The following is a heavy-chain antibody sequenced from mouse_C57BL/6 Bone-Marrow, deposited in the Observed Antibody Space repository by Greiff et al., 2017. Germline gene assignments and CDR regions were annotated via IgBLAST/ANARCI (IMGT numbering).Heavy chain of an antibody. V-gene: IGHV1-81*01. Sequence: QVQLKQSGAELARPGASVKLSCKASGYTFTSYGISWVKQRTGQGLEWIGEIYPRSGNTYYNEKFKGKATLTADKSSSTAYMELRSLTSEDSAVYFCARIGLFLLRWDWGQGTLVTVSA. CDR1: GYTFTSYG. D-gene: IGHD1-1*01. CDR3: ARIGLFLLRWD. J-gene: IGHJ3*01. CDR2: IYPRSGNT.